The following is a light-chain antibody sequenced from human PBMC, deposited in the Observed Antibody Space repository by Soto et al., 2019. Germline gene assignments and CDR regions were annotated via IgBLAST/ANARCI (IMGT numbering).Light chain of an antibody. CDR3: QSLDSSLGGYV. V-gene: IGLV1-40*01. CDR2: GNS. J-gene: IGLJ1*01. CDR1: SSNIGAGYD. Sequence: QSVLTQPPSVSGAPGQRVTISCTGSSSNIGAGYDVHWYQQLPGTAPKLLIFGNSNRPSGVPYRFSGSKSGTSASLAITGLQAEDEADDYCQSLDSSLGGYVFGTGTKVTVL.